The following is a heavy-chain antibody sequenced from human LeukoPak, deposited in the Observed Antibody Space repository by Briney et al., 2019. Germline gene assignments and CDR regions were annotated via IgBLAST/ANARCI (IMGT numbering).Heavy chain of an antibody. D-gene: IGHD3-22*01. CDR2: INPNSGGT. CDR3: AREGYYDSSASPSHFDY. Sequence: ASVKVSCKASGYTFTGYYMHWVRQAPGQGLEWMGWINPNSGGTNYAQKFQGRATMTRDTSISTAYMELSRLRSDDTAVYYCAREGYYDSSASPSHFDYWGQGTLVTVSS. V-gene: IGHV1-2*02. CDR1: GYTFTGYY. J-gene: IGHJ4*02.